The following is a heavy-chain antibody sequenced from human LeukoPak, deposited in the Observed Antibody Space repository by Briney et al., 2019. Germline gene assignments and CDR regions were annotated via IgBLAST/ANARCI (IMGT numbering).Heavy chain of an antibody. CDR3: ARVVVVPAAITPGGFDY. CDR1: GFTFSSYW. D-gene: IGHD2-2*01. Sequence: GGSLRLSCAASGFTFSSYWMSWVRQAPGKGLEWVANIKQDGSEKYYVDSVKGRFTISRDNAKNSLYLQMNSLRAEDTAVYHCARVVVVPAAITPGGFDYWGQGALVTVSS. CDR2: IKQDGSEK. V-gene: IGHV3-7*01. J-gene: IGHJ4*02.